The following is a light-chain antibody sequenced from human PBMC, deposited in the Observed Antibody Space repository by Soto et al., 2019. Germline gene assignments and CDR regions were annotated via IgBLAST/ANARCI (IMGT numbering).Light chain of an antibody. CDR3: QQYNSYRT. Sequence: DIQMTQSPSTLSASVGDRVTITCRASQSISSWLAWYQPQPGKAPKLLIYDASSLESGVPSRFSGSGSGTEFTLTIRSLKPDDFATYYCQQYNSYRTFGQGTKVDIK. V-gene: IGKV1-5*01. J-gene: IGKJ1*01. CDR1: QSISSW. CDR2: DAS.